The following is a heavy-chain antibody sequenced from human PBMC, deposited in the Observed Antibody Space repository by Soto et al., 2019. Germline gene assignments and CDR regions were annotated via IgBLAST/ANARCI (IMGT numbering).Heavy chain of an antibody. CDR2: LSFDGNNK. V-gene: IGHV3-30-3*01. CDR1: GFTFSNYA. J-gene: IGHJ4*02. Sequence: PGGSLRLSCAASGFTFSNYAIHCARQAPGNGLEWVAVLSFDGNNKHYADSVKGRFTISRDNSKNTLYLQMNSLRAEDTAVYYCARGPFGDAAMVTNYFDYWGQGTLVTVSS. D-gene: IGHD5-18*01. CDR3: ARGPFGDAAMVTNYFDY.